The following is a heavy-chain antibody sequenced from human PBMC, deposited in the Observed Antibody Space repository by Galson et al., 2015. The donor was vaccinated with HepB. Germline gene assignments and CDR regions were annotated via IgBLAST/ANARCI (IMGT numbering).Heavy chain of an antibody. J-gene: IGHJ4*02. CDR2: IHSDGRGI. V-gene: IGHV3-74*01. CDR1: GFTFSGHW. CDR3: ARERDSGHYRTADY. Sequence: SLRLSCAASGFTFSGHWMHWVRHAPGKGLLWISRIHSDGRGIVYADSLKGRFTASRDNAESTLYLQMNSLRVEDTAVYYCARERDSGHYRTADYWGQGTLVAVSS. D-gene: IGHD1-26*01.